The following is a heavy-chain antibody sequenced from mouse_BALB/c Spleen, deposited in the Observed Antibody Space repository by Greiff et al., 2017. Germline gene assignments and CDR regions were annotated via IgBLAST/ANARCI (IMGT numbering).Heavy chain of an antibody. Sequence: QVQLQQSGAELVRPGSSVKISCKASGYAFSSYWMNWVKQRPGQGLEWIGQIYPGDGDTNYNGKFKGKATLTADKSSSTAYMQLSSLTSEDSAVYFCARLTGTGFDYWGQGTSVTVSS. CDR1: GYAFSSYW. CDR3: ARLTGTGFDY. V-gene: IGHV1-80*01. J-gene: IGHJ4*01. D-gene: IGHD4-1*01. CDR2: IYPGDGDT.